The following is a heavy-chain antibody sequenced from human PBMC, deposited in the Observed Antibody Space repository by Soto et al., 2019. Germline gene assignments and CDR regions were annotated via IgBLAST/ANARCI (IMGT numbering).Heavy chain of an antibody. D-gene: IGHD3-22*01. CDR3: AKAPNVVTHWFDP. CDR1: GFMFDDFA. J-gene: IGHJ5*02. CDR2: ISLNSGDV. V-gene: IGHV3-9*01. Sequence: DVQLVESGGGLVQPGRSLRLSCAASGFMFDDFAMHWVRQAPGKGLEWVSGISLNSGDVAYAESVKGRFTISRDHAKHSVYLPLNSLRPEDTALYYCAKAPNVVTHWFDPWGQGTLVTVSS.